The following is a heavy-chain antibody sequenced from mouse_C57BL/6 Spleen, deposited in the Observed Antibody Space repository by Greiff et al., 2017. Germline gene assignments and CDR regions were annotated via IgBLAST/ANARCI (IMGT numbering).Heavy chain of an antibody. CDR3: ARGGMVTPSYYFDY. CDR2: IYPGSGST. V-gene: IGHV1-55*01. CDR1: GYTFTSYW. Sequence: QVQLQQPGAELVKPGASVKMSCKASGYTFTSYWITWVKQRPGQGLEWIGDIYPGSGSTNYNEKFKSKATRTVDTSSSTAYMQLSSLTSEDSAVYYCARGGMVTPSYYFDYWGQGTTRTVSS. D-gene: IGHD2-1*01. J-gene: IGHJ2*01.